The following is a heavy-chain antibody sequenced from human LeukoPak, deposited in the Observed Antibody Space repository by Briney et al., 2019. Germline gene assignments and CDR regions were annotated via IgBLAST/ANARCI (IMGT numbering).Heavy chain of an antibody. CDR2: ISSSSSTI. J-gene: IGHJ4*02. CDR3: ARGKLVVEVYPFDY. V-gene: IGHV3-48*01. D-gene: IGHD2-15*01. Sequence: PGGSLRLSCAASGFTFSSYSMNWVRQAPGEGLEWVSYISSSSSTIYYADSVKGRFTISRDNAKNSLYLQMNSLRAEDTAVYYCARGKLVVEVYPFDYWGQGTLVTVSS. CDR1: GFTFSSYS.